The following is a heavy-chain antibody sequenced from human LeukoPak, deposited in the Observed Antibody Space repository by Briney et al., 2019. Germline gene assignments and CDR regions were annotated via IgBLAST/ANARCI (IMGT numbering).Heavy chain of an antibody. D-gene: IGHD6-6*01. CDR2: INHSGST. Sequence: SETLSLTCAVYGGSFSGYYWSWIRQPPGKGLEWIGEINHSGSTNYNPSLKSRVTISVDTSENQFSLKLSSVTAADTAVYYCALHSSSALFDYWGQGTLVTVSS. CDR1: GGSFSGYY. J-gene: IGHJ4*02. CDR3: ALHSSSALFDY. V-gene: IGHV4-34*01.